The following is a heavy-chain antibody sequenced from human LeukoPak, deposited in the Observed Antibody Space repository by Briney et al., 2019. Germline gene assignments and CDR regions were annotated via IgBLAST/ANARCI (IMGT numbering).Heavy chain of an antibody. CDR3: ARGAGSASSVVTMDYYYYYMDV. CDR1: GASFSNYY. D-gene: IGHD4-23*01. V-gene: IGHV4-34*01. J-gene: IGHJ6*03. Sequence: SETLSLTCAVQGASFSNYYWNWLRQPPGKGLEWIGEINHRGRTKYNPSLKSRVIISLDTSKNQFSLKVSSVTAADTAVSYCARGAGSASSVVTMDYYYYYMDVWGKGTTVTVSS. CDR2: INHRGRT.